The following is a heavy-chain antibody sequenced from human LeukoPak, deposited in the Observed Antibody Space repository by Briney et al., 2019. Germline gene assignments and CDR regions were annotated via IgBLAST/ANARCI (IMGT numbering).Heavy chain of an antibody. Sequence: SETLSLTCTVSGGSISSSSYYWGWIRQPPGKGLEWIGSIYYSGSTYYNPSLKSRVTISVDTSKNQFSLKLSSVTAADTAVYYCARASITMVRGVFDYWGQGTLVTVSS. J-gene: IGHJ4*02. CDR1: GGSISSSSYY. D-gene: IGHD3-10*01. CDR3: ARASITMVRGVFDY. CDR2: IYYSGST. V-gene: IGHV4-39*07.